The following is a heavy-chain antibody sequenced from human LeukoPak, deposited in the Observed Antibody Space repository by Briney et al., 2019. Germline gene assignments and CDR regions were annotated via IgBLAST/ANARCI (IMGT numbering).Heavy chain of an antibody. CDR2: IYKSGST. CDR1: GGSISNSY. D-gene: IGHD2-21*02. J-gene: IGHJ5*02. V-gene: IGHV4-59*01. CDR3: ARDLTAQNCFDP. Sequence: SETLSLTCTVSGGSISNSYWSWIRQSPGKGLEWIGYIYKSGSTNYNLSLKSRVTISVDTSKNQFSLKLSSVTAADTAVYYCARDLTAQNCFDPWGQGTLVTVSS.